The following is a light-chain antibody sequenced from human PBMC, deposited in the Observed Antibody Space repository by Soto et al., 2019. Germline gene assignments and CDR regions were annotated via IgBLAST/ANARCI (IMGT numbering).Light chain of an antibody. Sequence: EIVLTQSPATLSLSPGERATLSCRASQSISSYLAWYQQKPGQAPRLLIYGASNRATGIPARFSGSGSGKDLTLTISSLEPEDFAVYYCQQRSNWPLTFGGGTKVEIK. CDR3: QQRSNWPLT. V-gene: IGKV3-11*01. J-gene: IGKJ4*01. CDR2: GAS. CDR1: QSISSY.